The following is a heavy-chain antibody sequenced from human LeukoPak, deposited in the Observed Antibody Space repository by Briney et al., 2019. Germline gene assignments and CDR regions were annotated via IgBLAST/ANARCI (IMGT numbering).Heavy chain of an antibody. J-gene: IGHJ3*02. D-gene: IGHD1-1*01. CDR2: ISSSGSSI. V-gene: IGHV3-48*03. Sequence: GGSLRLSCVASGFTFSSYEMTWVRQAPGKGLEWISYISSSGSSIFYADSVKGRFTISRDSARTSLYLQMNSLTAEDSAVYYCARDMEPDAFDIWGQGTMITVSS. CDR1: GFTFSSYE. CDR3: ARDMEPDAFDI.